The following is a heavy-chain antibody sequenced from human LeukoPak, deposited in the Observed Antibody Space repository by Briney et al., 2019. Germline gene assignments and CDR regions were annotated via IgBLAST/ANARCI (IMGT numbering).Heavy chain of an antibody. D-gene: IGHD3-3*01. CDR2: IYYSGST. Sequence: SETLSLTCTVSGGSISSSSYYWGWIRQPPGRGLEWIGSIYYSGSTYYNPSLKSRVTISVDTSKNQFSLKLSSVTAADTAVYYCARTALYDFWSGYYFSGYYYYYMDVWGKGTTVTVSS. V-gene: IGHV4-39*01. CDR3: ARTALYDFWSGYYFSGYYYYYMDV. J-gene: IGHJ6*03. CDR1: GGSISSSSYY.